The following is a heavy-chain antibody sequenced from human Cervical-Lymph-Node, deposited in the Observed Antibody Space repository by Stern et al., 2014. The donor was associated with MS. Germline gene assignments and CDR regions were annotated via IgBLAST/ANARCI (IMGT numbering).Heavy chain of an antibody. CDR1: GGSISSYY. Sequence: QVQLQESGPGLVKPSETLSLTCTVSGGSISSYYWSWIRQPPGKGLEWIGHIYYTGSTNSNPSLKSRVTIPVDTSKTQFSLTLPSVTAADTAVYYCARAGLEGALSNFDYWGQGTLVTVSS. CDR3: ARAGLEGALSNFDY. CDR2: IYYTGST. J-gene: IGHJ4*02. V-gene: IGHV4-59*08. D-gene: IGHD1-26*01.